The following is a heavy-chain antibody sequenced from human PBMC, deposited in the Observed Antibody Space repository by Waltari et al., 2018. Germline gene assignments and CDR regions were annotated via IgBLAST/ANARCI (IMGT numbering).Heavy chain of an antibody. CDR1: GFPFDHYA. CDR2: INVDCCST. J-gene: IGHJ5*02. D-gene: IGHD4-4*01. CDR3: ARVNSNYVNWFDP. Sequence: EEQLVESGGGVVRPGGSLRLSCAASGFPFDHYAMAWVRQASGKGLGWVSGINVDCCSTGYADSVKGRFTISRDNAKNSLHLHVNSLTAEDTAFYYCARVNSNYVNWFDPWGQGTLVIVSS. V-gene: IGHV3-20*04.